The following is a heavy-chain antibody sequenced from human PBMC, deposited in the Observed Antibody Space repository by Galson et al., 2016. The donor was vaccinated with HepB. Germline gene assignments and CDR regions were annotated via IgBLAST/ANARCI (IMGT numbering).Heavy chain of an antibody. Sequence: SLRLSCAASGLTFSRFWMTWVRQAPGKGLEWVANINQDGSEKHSLDSVRGRFTISRDNAKNSLYLQMNSLRAEDTAVYFCARAYQYTLDNWGQGTLVTVSS. V-gene: IGHV3-7*04. CDR1: GLTFSRFW. CDR2: INQDGSEK. D-gene: IGHD1-1*01. CDR3: ARAYQYTLDN. J-gene: IGHJ4*02.